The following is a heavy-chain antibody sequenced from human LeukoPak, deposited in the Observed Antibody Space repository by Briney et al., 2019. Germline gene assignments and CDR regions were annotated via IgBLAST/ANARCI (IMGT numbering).Heavy chain of an antibody. D-gene: IGHD5/OR15-5a*01. V-gene: IGHV4-34*01. CDR1: GGSISGYY. CDR2: INHSGST. Sequence: SETLSLTCTVSGGSISGYYWSWIRQPPGKGLEWIGEINHSGSTNYNPSLKSRVTISVDTSKNQFSLKLSSVTAADTAVYYCARGLRYQTDKGPFDYWGQGTLVTVSS. J-gene: IGHJ4*02. CDR3: ARGLRYQTDKGPFDY.